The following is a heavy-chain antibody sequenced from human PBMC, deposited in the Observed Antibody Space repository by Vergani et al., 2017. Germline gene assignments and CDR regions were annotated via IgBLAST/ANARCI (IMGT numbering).Heavy chain of an antibody. V-gene: IGHV4-59*01. Sequence: QVQLQESGPGLVKPSETLSLTCTVSGGSISSYYWSWIRQPPGKGLEWIGYIYYSGSTNFTPSLKSRVTISVDTSKNQFSLKLSSVTAADTAVYYCARVDGDKRGIDYYYYYGMDVWGQGTTVTVSS. CDR2: IYYSGST. CDR1: GGSISSYY. D-gene: IGHD4-17*01. J-gene: IGHJ6*02. CDR3: ARVDGDKRGIDYYYYYGMDV.